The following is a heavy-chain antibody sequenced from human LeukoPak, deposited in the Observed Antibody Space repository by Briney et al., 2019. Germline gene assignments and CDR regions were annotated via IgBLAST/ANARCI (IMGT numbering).Heavy chain of an antibody. CDR3: AKSTDYWFYGMDV. D-gene: IGHD2-8*02. V-gene: IGHV3-23*01. CDR1: GFTFSTFA. Sequence: HPGGSLRLSCVASGFTFSTFAMYWLRQPPGKGLGWVSAIGADVGHTNYADSVRGRFTISRDNSRNTLYLQMTSLRTDDTATYFCAKSTDYWFYGMDVWGQGTTVTVSS. CDR2: IGADVGHT. J-gene: IGHJ6*02.